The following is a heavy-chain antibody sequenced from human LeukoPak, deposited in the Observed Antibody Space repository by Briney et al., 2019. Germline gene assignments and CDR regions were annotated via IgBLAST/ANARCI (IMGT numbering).Heavy chain of an antibody. CDR1: GFTFSSYA. CDR3: AKGFSLGNYYMGV. Sequence: TGGSLRLSCAASGFTFSSYAMSWVRQAPGKGLEWVSAISGSGGSTYYADSVKGRFTISRDSSKNTPYLQMNSLRAEDTAVYYCAKGFSLGNYYMGVWGKGTTVTISS. J-gene: IGHJ6*03. CDR2: ISGSGGST. V-gene: IGHV3-23*01.